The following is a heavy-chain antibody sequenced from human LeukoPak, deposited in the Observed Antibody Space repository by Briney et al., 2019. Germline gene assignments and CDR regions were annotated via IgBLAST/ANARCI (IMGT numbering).Heavy chain of an antibody. CDR3: ARDQWLLRGGDHDAFDI. J-gene: IGHJ3*02. CDR2: IFHSGTT. V-gene: IGHV4-4*02. Sequence: SETLSLTCAVSGGSISSTHWWNWVRQPPGKGLEWIGEIFHSGTTNYNPSLKSRVTMSIDKSKNQFSLKLRSVTAADTAVYYCARDQWLLRGGDHDAFDIWGQGTMVTVSS. CDR1: GGSISSTHW. D-gene: IGHD6-19*01.